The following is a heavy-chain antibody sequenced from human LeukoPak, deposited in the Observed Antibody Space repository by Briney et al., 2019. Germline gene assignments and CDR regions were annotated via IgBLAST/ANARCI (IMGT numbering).Heavy chain of an antibody. J-gene: IGHJ4*02. CDR3: AREVEQQLGR. CDR2: IYYSGST. Sequence: ASETLSLTCTVSGGYISSGVYYWSWIRQHPGKGLEWIGYIYYSGSTYYNPSLKSRVTISVDTSKNQFSLKLSSVTAADTAVYYCAREVEQQLGRWGQGTLVTVSS. D-gene: IGHD6-13*01. CDR1: GGYISSGVYY. V-gene: IGHV4-31*03.